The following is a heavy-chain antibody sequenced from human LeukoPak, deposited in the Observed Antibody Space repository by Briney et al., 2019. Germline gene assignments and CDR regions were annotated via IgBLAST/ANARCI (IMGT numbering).Heavy chain of an antibody. CDR2: ISSSSSTI. J-gene: IGHJ4*02. Sequence: GGSLRLSCAASGFTFSSYSMNWVRQAPGKGLEWVSYISSSSSTIYYADSVKGRFTISRDNAKNSLYLQMNSLRAEDTAVYYCARAVGASFTQLLWPPDYWGQGALVTVSS. CDR3: ARAVGASFTQLLWPPDY. D-gene: IGHD3-10*01. V-gene: IGHV3-48*04. CDR1: GFTFSSYS.